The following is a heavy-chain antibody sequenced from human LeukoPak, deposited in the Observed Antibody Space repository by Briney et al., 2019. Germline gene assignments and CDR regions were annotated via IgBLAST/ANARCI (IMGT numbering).Heavy chain of an antibody. D-gene: IGHD3-22*01. CDR3: ERGNYYDSSGYREGDAFDI. CDR2: MNPNIGNT. CDR1: GYTFTSYD. Sequence: ASVKVSCKASGYTFTSYDINWVRQATGQGLEWMGWMNPNIGNTGYAQKFQGRVTITRNTSISTAYMELGSLRSEDTAVYYCERGNYYDSSGYREGDAFDIWGQGTMVSVSS. J-gene: IGHJ3*02. V-gene: IGHV1-8*03.